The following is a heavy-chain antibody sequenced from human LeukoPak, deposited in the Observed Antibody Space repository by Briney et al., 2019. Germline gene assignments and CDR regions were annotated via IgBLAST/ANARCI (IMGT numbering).Heavy chain of an antibody. D-gene: IGHD3-22*01. Sequence: SETLSLTCTVSGGSISNYYWSWIRQPAGKGLEWIGRIYSSGSTNYNPSLKSRVAMSVDPSKNQFSLKLSSVTAADTAVYYCARQAYDTGYDAFDIWGQGTIVTVSS. CDR1: GGSISNYY. CDR3: ARQAYDTGYDAFDI. J-gene: IGHJ3*02. V-gene: IGHV4-4*07. CDR2: IYSSGST.